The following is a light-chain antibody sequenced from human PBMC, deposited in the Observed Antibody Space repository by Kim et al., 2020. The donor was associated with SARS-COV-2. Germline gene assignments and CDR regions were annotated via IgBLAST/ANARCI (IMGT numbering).Light chain of an antibody. CDR3: QQYDNLPSS. CDR2: DAS. J-gene: IGKJ2*03. V-gene: IGKV1-33*01. Sequence: SASVGDRVTITCQASQDISNYLNWYQQKPGKAPKLLIYDASNLETGVPSSFSGSGSGTDFTFTISSLQPEDIATYYCQQYDNLPSSFGQGTKLEI. CDR1: QDISNY.